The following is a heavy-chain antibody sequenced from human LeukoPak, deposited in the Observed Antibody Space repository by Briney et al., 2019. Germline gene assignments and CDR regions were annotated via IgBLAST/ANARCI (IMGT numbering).Heavy chain of an antibody. Sequence: GGTLRLSCAASGFTFSTYVMGWVRQAPGKGLEWVSDISGGGDSTFYPDSMKGRSTISRDGSKNTLFLQMNNLRTEDTAMYYCAKRERRNGGTFEYWGRRALVTVSS. CDR2: ISGGGDST. CDR3: AKRERRNGGTFEY. CDR1: GFTFSTYV. D-gene: IGHD1-26*01. V-gene: IGHV3-23*01. J-gene: IGHJ4*01.